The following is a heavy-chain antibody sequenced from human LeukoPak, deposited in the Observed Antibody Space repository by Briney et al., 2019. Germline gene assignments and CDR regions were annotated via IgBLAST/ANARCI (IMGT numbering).Heavy chain of an antibody. CDR2: ISGSGFST. J-gene: IGHJ1*01. Sequence: GGSLRLSCAASEFTFSSYAMSWVRQAPGKGLEWVSTISGSGFSTYYADSVKGRFTISRDNSKNTLYLQMNSLRAEDTAVYYCAKCDGGGSSWYLEYFQHWGQGTLVTVSS. D-gene: IGHD6-13*01. CDR3: AKCDGGGSSWYLEYFQH. CDR1: EFTFSSYA. V-gene: IGHV3-23*01.